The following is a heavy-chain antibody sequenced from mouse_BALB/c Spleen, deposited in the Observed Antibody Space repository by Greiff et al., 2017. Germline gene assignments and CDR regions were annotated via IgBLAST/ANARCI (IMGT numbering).Heavy chain of an antibody. V-gene: IGHV2-9*02. CDR3: ARAYYRYENAMDY. J-gene: IGHJ4*01. D-gene: IGHD2-14*01. Sequence: VQLQQSGPGLVAPSQSLSITCTVSGFSLTSYGVHWVRQPPGKGLEWLGVIWAGGSTNYNSALMSRLSISKDNSKRQVFLKMNSLQTDDTAMYYCARAYYRYENAMDYWGQGTSVTVSS. CDR2: IWAGGST. CDR1: GFSLTSYG.